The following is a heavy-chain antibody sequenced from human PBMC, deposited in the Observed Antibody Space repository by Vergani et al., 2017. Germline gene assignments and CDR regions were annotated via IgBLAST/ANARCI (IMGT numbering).Heavy chain of an antibody. CDR2: IYYSGST. D-gene: IGHD6-13*01. J-gene: IGHJ1*01. V-gene: IGHV4-31*03. CDR1: GGSISSGGYY. CDR3: ARARVGSSVVFYFQH. Sequence: QVQLQESGPGLVKPSQTLSLTCTVSGGSISSGGYYWSWIRQHPGKGLEWIGYIYYSGSTYYNPSLKSRVTISVDTSKNQFSLKLSSVTAADTAMYYCARARVGSSVVFYFQHWGQGTLVTVSS.